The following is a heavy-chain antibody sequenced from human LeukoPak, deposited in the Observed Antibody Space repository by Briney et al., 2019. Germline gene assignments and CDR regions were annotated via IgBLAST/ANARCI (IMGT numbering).Heavy chain of an antibody. Sequence: SETLSLTCAVSGGSISSSNWWSWVRQPPGKGLEWIGEIYHSGSTNYNPSLKSRVTISVDKSKNQFSLKLSSVTAADTAVYYCARGDAPTYYYDSSGYDAFDIWGQGTMVTVSS. D-gene: IGHD3-22*01. CDR1: GGSISSSNW. J-gene: IGHJ3*02. CDR3: ARGDAPTYYYDSSGYDAFDI. CDR2: IYHSGST. V-gene: IGHV4-4*02.